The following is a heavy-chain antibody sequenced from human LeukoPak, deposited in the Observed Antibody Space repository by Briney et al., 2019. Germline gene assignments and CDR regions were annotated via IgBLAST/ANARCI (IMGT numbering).Heavy chain of an antibody. J-gene: IGHJ6*02. Sequence: RLTPAYHGFTVNSYRMNGVRQAPGEGLECFLVLYSSDNTYYADSVKGRFTISRDNSKNTLSLQITSLRAEDTAVYYCARGLTMVSRSQNYYYGLDVWGQGTTVTVSS. D-gene: IGHD3-10*01. V-gene: IGHV3-53*01. CDR2: LYSSDNT. CDR1: GFTVNSYR. CDR3: ARGLTMVSRSQNYYYGLDV.